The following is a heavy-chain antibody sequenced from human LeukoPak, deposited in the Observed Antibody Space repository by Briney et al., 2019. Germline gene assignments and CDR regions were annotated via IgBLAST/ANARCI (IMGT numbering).Heavy chain of an antibody. Sequence: LSLTCTVSGGSISSSSYYWGWIRQPPGKGLEWVSYISRGGSTTYYADSVKGRFTISRDNAKNSLFLQMNSLRAEDTAVYYCVRGVSISSSWYNDIWGQGTMVTVSS. D-gene: IGHD6-13*01. CDR3: VRGVSISSSWYNDI. CDR2: ISRGGSTT. CDR1: GGSISSSSYY. V-gene: IGHV3-11*01. J-gene: IGHJ3*02.